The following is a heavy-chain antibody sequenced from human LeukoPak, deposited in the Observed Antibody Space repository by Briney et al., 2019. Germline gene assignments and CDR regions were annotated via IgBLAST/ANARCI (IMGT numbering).Heavy chain of an antibody. V-gene: IGHV3-48*01. D-gene: IGHD5-18*01. CDR1: GFTFSTYS. Sequence: GGSLRLSCVVSGFTFSTYSMNWVRQAPGKELEWVSYISSTSGTMHYADSVKGRFTISRDSAKNSLYLQMNSLRAEDTAVYFCARELKFAMAAFDYWGQGTLVSVSS. J-gene: IGHJ4*02. CDR2: ISSTSGTM. CDR3: ARELKFAMAAFDY.